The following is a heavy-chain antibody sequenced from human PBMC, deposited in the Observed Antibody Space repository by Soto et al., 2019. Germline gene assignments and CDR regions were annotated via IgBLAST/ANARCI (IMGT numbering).Heavy chain of an antibody. J-gene: IGHJ3*02. D-gene: IGHD7-27*01. CDR3: ARVLGNDAFDI. CDR2: VYHSGST. CDR1: GGSISSSNW. V-gene: IGHV4-4*02. Sequence: QVQLQESGPGLVKPSGTLSLTCAVSGGSISSSNWWSWVRQPPGKGLEWIGEVYHSGSTNYNPSLNSPVTRSVDKPKNQFSLKLSSVTAADTAVYYCARVLGNDAFDIWGQGTMVTVSS.